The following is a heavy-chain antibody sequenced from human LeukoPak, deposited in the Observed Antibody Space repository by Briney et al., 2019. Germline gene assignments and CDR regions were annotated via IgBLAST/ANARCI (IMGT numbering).Heavy chain of an antibody. CDR3: AKSGGYGLIDY. CDR1: GGSISSSNW. D-gene: IGHD1-26*01. Sequence: SGTLSLTCAVSGGSISSSNWWSWVRQPPGKGLEWIGEIYHSGSTNYNPSLKSRVTISVDKSKNQFSLRLSSVTAADTAMYYCAKSGGYGLIDYWGQGTLVTVSS. V-gene: IGHV4-4*02. CDR2: IYHSGST. J-gene: IGHJ4*02.